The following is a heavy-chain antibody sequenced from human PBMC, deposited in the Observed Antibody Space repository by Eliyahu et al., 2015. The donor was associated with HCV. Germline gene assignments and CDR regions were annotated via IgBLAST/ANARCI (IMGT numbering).Heavy chain of an antibody. J-gene: IGHJ4*02. CDR2: ISYDGSNK. CDR3: AKARRTSSGYYDY. CDR1: GFTFSSYG. Sequence: QVQLVESGGGVVQPGRSLRLSCAASGFTFSSYGMHWVRQAPGKGLEWVAVISYDGSNKYYADSVKGRFTISRDNSKNTLYLQMNSLRAEDTAVYYCAKARRTSSGYYDYWGQGTLVTVSS. D-gene: IGHD3-22*01. V-gene: IGHV3-30*18.